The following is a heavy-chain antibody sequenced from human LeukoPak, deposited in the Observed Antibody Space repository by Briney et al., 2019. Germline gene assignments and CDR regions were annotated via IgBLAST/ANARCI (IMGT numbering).Heavy chain of an antibody. CDR1: GFTVTTNY. CDR3: ARGDFWSGYYTGLY. J-gene: IGHJ4*02. CDR2: IYSGGST. D-gene: IGHD3-3*01. Sequence: PGGSLRLSCAASGFTVTTNYMSWVRQAPGEGLEWVSVIYSGGSTYYADSVKGRFTISRHNSKNTLYLQMDSLRDEDTAVYYCARGDFWSGYYTGLYWGQGTLVTVSS. V-gene: IGHV3-53*04.